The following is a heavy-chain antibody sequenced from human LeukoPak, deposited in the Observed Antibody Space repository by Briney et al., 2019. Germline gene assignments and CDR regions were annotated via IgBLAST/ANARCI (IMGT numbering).Heavy chain of an antibody. D-gene: IGHD6-19*01. Sequence: GASVKVSCKASGYTFTSYDINWVRQATGQVLEWMGWMNPNSGNTGYAQKFQGRVTMTRNTSISTAYMELSSLRSEYTAVYYCARLRSSGWYGLYYYYYGMDVWGQGTTVTVSS. CDR1: GYTFTSYD. CDR2: MNPNSGNT. CDR3: ARLRSSGWYGLYYYYYGMDV. J-gene: IGHJ6*02. V-gene: IGHV1-8*01.